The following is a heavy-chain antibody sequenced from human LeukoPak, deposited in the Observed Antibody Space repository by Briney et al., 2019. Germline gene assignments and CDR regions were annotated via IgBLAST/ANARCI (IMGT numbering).Heavy chain of an antibody. D-gene: IGHD4-17*01. V-gene: IGHV3-21*01. CDR2: IGPSSGSI. J-gene: IGHJ4*02. Sequence: GGSLRLSCATSGVTFTTYTMNWIRQAPGKGLEWVSSIGPSSGSIYYADSVRGRFTISRDDARNSLYLQMNSLRAEDTAVYYCARDQHDYGDYWGQGTLVTVSS. CDR3: ARDQHDYGDY. CDR1: GVTFTTYT.